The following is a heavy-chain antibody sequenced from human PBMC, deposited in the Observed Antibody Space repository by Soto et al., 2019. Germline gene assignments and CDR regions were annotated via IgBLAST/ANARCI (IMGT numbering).Heavy chain of an antibody. Sequence: PGGSLRLSCAASGFTFSSYAMYWVRQAPGKGLEWVSVISGSGGSTYYADSVKGRFTISRDNSKNTLYLQMNSLRAEDTAVYYCASRSSGWYFDYWGQGTLVTVSS. CDR2: ISGSGGST. CDR3: ASRSSGWYFDY. CDR1: GFTFSSYA. V-gene: IGHV3-23*01. J-gene: IGHJ4*02. D-gene: IGHD6-19*01.